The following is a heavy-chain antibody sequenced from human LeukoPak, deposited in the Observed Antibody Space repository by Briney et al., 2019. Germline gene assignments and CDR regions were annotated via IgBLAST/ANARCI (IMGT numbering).Heavy chain of an antibody. CDR3: AKDGPPSHEVVTANQFDY. D-gene: IGHD2-21*02. V-gene: IGHV3-23*01. CDR2: ISGSGGST. Sequence: QSGGSLRLSCTASGFIFSNYAMNWVRQAPGKGLEWVSSISGSGGSTYSADSVKGRFTISRDNSKNTLYLQMNSLRDEDTAVYYCAKDGPPSHEVVTANQFDYWGQGTLVTVSS. CDR1: GFIFSNYA. J-gene: IGHJ4*02.